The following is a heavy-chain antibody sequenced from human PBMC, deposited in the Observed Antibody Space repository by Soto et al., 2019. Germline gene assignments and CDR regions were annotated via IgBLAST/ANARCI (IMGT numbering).Heavy chain of an antibody. J-gene: IGHJ4*02. Sequence: QVQLQESGPGLVKPSGTLSLTCAVSSGSISSSNWWSWVRQPPGKGLAWIGEIYHSGSTNYNPSLKSRVTISVDKSKNQFSLKLSSVTAADTAVYYCARGVRLRITIVRGAYYFDYWGQGTLVTVSS. CDR3: ARGVRLRITIVRGAYYFDY. D-gene: IGHD3-10*01. CDR1: SGSISSSNW. V-gene: IGHV4-4*02. CDR2: IYHSGST.